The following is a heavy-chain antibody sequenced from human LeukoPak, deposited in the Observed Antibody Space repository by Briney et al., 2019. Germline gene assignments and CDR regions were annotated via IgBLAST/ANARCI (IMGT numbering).Heavy chain of an antibody. CDR1: GFTFSGSA. D-gene: IGHD6-13*01. CDR2: IRSKANSYAT. V-gene: IGHV3-73*01. J-gene: IGHJ4*02. Sequence: GSLRLSCAASGFTFSGSAMHWVRQTSGKGLEWVGRIRSKANSYATAYAASVKGRFTISRDDSKNTAYLQMNSLKTEDTAVYYCTCPRYSSSWYYFDYWGQGTLVTVSS. CDR3: TCPRYSSSWYYFDY.